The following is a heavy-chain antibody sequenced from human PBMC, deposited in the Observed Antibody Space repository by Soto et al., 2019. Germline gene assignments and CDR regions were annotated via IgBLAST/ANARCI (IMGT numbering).Heavy chain of an antibody. J-gene: IGHJ6*02. CDR3: ARDGVGGTVTRDGMDV. CDR2: IYYSGST. CDR1: GGSISSGDYY. V-gene: IGHV4-30-4*01. Sequence: SETLSLTCTVSGGSISSGDYYWSWIRQPPGKGLERIGYIYYSGSTYYNPSLKSRVTISVDTSKNQFSLKLSSVTAADTAVYYCARDGVGGTVTRDGMDVWGQGTTVTVSS. D-gene: IGHD4-17*01.